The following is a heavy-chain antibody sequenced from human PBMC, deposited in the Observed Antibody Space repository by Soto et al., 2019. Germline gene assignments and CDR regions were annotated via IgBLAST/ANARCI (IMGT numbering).Heavy chain of an antibody. D-gene: IGHD3-10*01. J-gene: IGHJ4*02. Sequence: GASVKVSCKASGYTFTSYDINWVRQATGQGLEWMGWMNPNSGNTGYAQKFQGRVTITRDTSASTVYMELSSLRSEDTAVYYCARVESGESWGYYFDYWGQGTLVTVSS. CDR3: ARVESGESWGYYFDY. CDR2: MNPNSGNT. V-gene: IGHV1-8*01. CDR1: GYTFTSYD.